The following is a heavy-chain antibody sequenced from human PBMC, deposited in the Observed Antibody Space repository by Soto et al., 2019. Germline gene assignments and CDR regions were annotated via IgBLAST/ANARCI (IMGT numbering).Heavy chain of an antibody. J-gene: IGHJ6*02. CDR3: ARLSVRSGSGSYYPSHNYYYGMDV. CDR2: IYHSGST. D-gene: IGHD3-10*01. CDR1: GGSISSGGYS. Sequence: PSETLSLTCAVSGGSISSGGYSWSWIRQPPGKGLEWIGYIYHSGSTYYNPSLKSRVTISVDRSKNQFSLKLSSVTAADTAVYYCARLSVRSGSGSYYPSHNYYYGMDVWGQGTTVTVSS. V-gene: IGHV4-30-2*01.